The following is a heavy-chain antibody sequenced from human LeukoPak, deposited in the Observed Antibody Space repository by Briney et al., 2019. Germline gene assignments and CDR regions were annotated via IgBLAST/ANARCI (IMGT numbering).Heavy chain of an antibody. CDR3: AGTKTTAMVGFDY. CDR2: INPNSGGT. J-gene: IGHJ4*02. Sequence: GASVTVSFTASGYTFTGYYMHWVRQAPGPGLEWMGWINPNSGGTNYAQKFQGRVTMTRDTSISTAYMELSRLRSDDTAAYYCAGTKTTAMVGFDYWGQGTLVTVSS. CDR1: GYTFTGYY. V-gene: IGHV1-2*02. D-gene: IGHD5-18*01.